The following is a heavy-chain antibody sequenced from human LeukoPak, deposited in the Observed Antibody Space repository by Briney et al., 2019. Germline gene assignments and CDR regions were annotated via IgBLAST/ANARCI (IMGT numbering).Heavy chain of an antibody. Sequence: ASVKVSCKASGYTFTSSALNWVRQAPGQGLEWMGWINTNTGNPTYAQGFTGRFVFSLDASVSTAYLHISSLEAEDTAIYYCATDLKKGDSGCFDYWGQGTLVTVSS. J-gene: IGHJ4*02. CDR3: ATDLKKGDSGCFDY. V-gene: IGHV7-4-1*02. CDR2: INTNTGNP. CDR1: GYTFTSSA. D-gene: IGHD6-19*01.